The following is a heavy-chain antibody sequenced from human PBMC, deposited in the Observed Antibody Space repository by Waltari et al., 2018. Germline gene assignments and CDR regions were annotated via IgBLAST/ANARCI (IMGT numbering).Heavy chain of an antibody. CDR3: TIPPDFWSGYLDY. V-gene: IGHV3-15*01. D-gene: IGHD3-3*01. J-gene: IGHJ4*02. CDR2: IKSKTDSGTT. CDR1: GFTFSNAW. Sequence: EVQLVESGGGLVKPGGSLRLSCAASGFTFSNAWMRWVRQAPGKGLEGVGRIKSKTDSGTTDHAAPVKGRFTISRDDSKNPLDLQMNSLKTEDTAVYYWTIPPDFWSGYLDYWGQGTLVTVSS.